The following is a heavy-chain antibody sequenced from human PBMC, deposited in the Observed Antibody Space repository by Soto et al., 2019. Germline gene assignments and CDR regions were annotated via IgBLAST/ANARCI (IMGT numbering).Heavy chain of an antibody. J-gene: IGHJ6*02. CDR2: IYDSGST. D-gene: IGHD3-10*01. CDR1: GDSVSRHY. V-gene: IGHV4-59*02. Sequence: SETLSLTCTVSGDSVSRHYWSWVRQPPGKGLEWIGYIYDSGSTRYNPSLKGRVTISVDTSKNQFSLNLSSATAADTAVYYCARAPTYSYGSGSPYYFYPMDVWSQGTTVTVS. CDR3: ARAPTYSYGSGSPYYFYPMDV.